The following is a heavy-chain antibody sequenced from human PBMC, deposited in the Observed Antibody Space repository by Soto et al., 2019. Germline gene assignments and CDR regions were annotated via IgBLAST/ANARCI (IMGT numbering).Heavy chain of an antibody. V-gene: IGHV1-69*06. Sequence: QVQLEQSGAEVKKPGSSVKISCKASGGTLSDHGVSWLRQAPGQGLEWVGGTIPVFNTAKYAPKFQGRVPIAADKSTNIAYMELGSLRSDDTASYYCARGVYGSGNYYTGPSAFDIWGQGTLVIVSS. CDR2: TIPVFNTA. D-gene: IGHD3-10*01. J-gene: IGHJ3*02. CDR3: ARGVYGSGNYYTGPSAFDI. CDR1: GGTLSDHG.